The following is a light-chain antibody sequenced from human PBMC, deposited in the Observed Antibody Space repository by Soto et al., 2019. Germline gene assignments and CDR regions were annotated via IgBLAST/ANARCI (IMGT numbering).Light chain of an antibody. Sequence: DIQVTQSPSSLSASVGDRVTITCRASQSINTFLNWYQQRPGKAPNILIYGASNLQSGVPSRFSGSVSGTDFTLTISSLQPEDFATYYCQQTYTSLPWTFGRGTKVDIK. CDR1: QSINTF. CDR3: QQTYTSLPWT. CDR2: GAS. J-gene: IGKJ1*01. V-gene: IGKV1-39*01.